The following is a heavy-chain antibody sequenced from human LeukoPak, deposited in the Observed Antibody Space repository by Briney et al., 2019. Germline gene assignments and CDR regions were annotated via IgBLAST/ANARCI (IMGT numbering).Heavy chain of an antibody. CDR1: GFTFDEYT. CDR3: AKDRGTVFGVVVDASDF. J-gene: IGHJ3*01. D-gene: IGHD3-3*01. Sequence: PGGSLRLSCAASGFTFDEYTMHWVRQRPGKGLEWDSLVNWDGDTTEYADSVKGRFTISRDNSKKSLYLQMNSLRSEDTALYYCAKDRGTVFGVVVDASDFWGQGTMVTVSS. V-gene: IGHV3-43*01. CDR2: VNWDGDTT.